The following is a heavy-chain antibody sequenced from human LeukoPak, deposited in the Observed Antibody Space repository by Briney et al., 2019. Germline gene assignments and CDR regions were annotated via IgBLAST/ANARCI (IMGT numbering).Heavy chain of an antibody. D-gene: IGHD3-10*01. Sequence: SETLSLTCTVSGGSISSYYWSWIRQPPGKGLEWIGYIYYSGSTNYNPSLKSRVTISVDTSKNQFSLKLSSVTAADTAVNYCARHITMVRGVIDVWGQGTTVTVSS. J-gene: IGHJ6*02. V-gene: IGHV4-59*08. CDR2: IYYSGST. CDR1: GGSISSYY. CDR3: ARHITMVRGVIDV.